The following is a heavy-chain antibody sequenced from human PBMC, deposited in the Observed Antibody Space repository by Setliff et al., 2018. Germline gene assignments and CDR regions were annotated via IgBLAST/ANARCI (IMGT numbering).Heavy chain of an antibody. CDR3: ARRVRIAVLNLYYFEY. V-gene: IGHV3-48*04. CDR2: ISSSGSTI. D-gene: IGHD6-19*01. CDR1: GFTFSSYS. J-gene: IGHJ4*02. Sequence: GGSLRLSCAASGFTFSSYSMNWVRQAPGKGLEWVSYISSSGSTIYYADSVKGRFTISRDNAKNSLYLQMNSLRSEDTAVYYCARRVRIAVLNLYYFEYWGQGTLVTVSS.